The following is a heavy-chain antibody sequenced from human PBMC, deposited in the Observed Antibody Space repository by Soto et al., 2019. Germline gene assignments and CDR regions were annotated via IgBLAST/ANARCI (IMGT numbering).Heavy chain of an antibody. CDR2: INHSGST. Sequence: NPSETLSLTCAAYGGSFSGYYWSWIRQPPGKGLEWIGEINHSGSTNYNPSLKSRVTISVDTSKNQFSLKLSSVTAADTAVYYCARVYYDFWSGYYTFDYWGQETLVTVSS. D-gene: IGHD3-3*01. J-gene: IGHJ4*02. CDR3: ARVYYDFWSGYYTFDY. CDR1: GGSFSGYY. V-gene: IGHV4-34*01.